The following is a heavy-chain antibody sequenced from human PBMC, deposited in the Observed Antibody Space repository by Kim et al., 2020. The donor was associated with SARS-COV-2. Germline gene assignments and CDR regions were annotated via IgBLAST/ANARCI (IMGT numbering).Heavy chain of an antibody. J-gene: IGHJ4*02. CDR2: IKSDGSDT. Sequence: GGSLRLSCAASGFSFSNYWMHWVRQAPGKGLVWVSRIKSDGSDTGYAGSVKDRFTISRDNAKNTLYLQMNGLRADDTAVYYCVRGAGDMSTIGGDYWGQGTLVTVSS. CDR1: GFSFSNYW. D-gene: IGHD1-1*01. CDR3: VRGAGDMSTIGGDY. V-gene: IGHV3-74*01.